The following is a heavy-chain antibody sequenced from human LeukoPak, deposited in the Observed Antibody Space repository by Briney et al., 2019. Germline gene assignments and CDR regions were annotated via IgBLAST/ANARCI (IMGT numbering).Heavy chain of an antibody. Sequence: ASVKISCKSSGYTFSDYYIHWVRQAPGGGLQWLGPVDPEDAKAVYSENLQGRVTITADSFSDSTYMFLSRLTSEDTAFYYCATSGRSSLAFDVWGQGTVVTVSS. CDR3: ATSGRSSLAFDV. CDR1: GYTFSDYY. D-gene: IGHD3-10*01. V-gene: IGHV1-69-2*01. J-gene: IGHJ3*01. CDR2: VDPEDAKA.